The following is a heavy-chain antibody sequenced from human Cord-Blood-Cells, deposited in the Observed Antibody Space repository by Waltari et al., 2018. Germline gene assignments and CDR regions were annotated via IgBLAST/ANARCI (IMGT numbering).Heavy chain of an antibody. V-gene: IGHV3-48*03. CDR2: ISSSGSTI. J-gene: IGHJ6*02. CDR3: ARDLLYYYYYYGMDV. Sequence: WVRQAPGKGLEWVSYISSSGSTIYYADSVEGRFTISRDNAKNSLYLQMNSLRAEDTAVYYCARDLLYYYYYYGMDVWGQGTTVTVSS.